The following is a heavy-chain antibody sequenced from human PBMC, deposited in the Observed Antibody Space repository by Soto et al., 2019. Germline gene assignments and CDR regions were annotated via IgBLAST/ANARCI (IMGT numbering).Heavy chain of an antibody. D-gene: IGHD6-13*01. Sequence: QVQLVQSGAEVKKPGSSVKVSCKASGGTFSSYTISWVRQAPGQGLEWMGRIIPILGIGNYAQKFQGRVTITAHKSTRTAYLELSSLSSEDTAVYSCARRLAAASSFSGMDFWGQGTTVTVSS. V-gene: IGHV1-69*02. J-gene: IGHJ6*02. CDR3: ARRLAAASSFSGMDF. CDR2: IIPILGIG. CDR1: GGTFSSYT.